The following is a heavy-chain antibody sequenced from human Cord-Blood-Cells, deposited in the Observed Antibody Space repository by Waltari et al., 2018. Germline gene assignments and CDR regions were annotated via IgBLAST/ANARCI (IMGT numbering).Heavy chain of an antibody. CDR3: ARLLYYYYYMDV. CDR1: GYSFTRYW. J-gene: IGHJ6*03. Sequence: EVQLVQSGAEVKKPGESLKIPCQGSGYSFTRYWIAWVRQRPGKGLEWRGIIYPGDSDTRYSPSFHGQGTISADKSISTAYLQWSSLKASDTAMDYCARLLYYYYYMDVWGKGTTVTVSS. V-gene: IGHV5-51*01. CDR2: IYPGDSDT.